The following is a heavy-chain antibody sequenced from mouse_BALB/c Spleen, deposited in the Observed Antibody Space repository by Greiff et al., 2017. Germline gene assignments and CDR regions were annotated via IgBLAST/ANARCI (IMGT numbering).Heavy chain of an antibody. CDR1: GFTFSSFG. CDR3: ARSRGNYGYAMDD. Sequence: DVQLVESGGGLVQPGGSRKLSCAASGFTFSSFGMHWVRQAPEKGLEWVAYISSGCSNIYYADTVKGRFTISRVNPKNTLCLQMTSLRSEDTAMYYCARSRGNYGYAMDDWGQGTSVTVSS. D-gene: IGHD2-1*01. CDR2: ISSGCSNI. J-gene: IGHJ4*01. V-gene: IGHV5-17*02.